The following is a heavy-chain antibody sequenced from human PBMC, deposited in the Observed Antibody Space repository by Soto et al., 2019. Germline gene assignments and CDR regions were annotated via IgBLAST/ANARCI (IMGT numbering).Heavy chain of an antibody. D-gene: IGHD2-15*01. CDR2: TYYSGST. Sequence: PSETLSLTCTVSGGSISSYYWSWIRQPPGKGLEWIGYTYYSGSTNYNPSLKSRVTISVDTSKNQFSLKLSSVTAADTAMYYCARDYGGSFDYWDQGTLVTVSS. CDR3: ARDYGGSFDY. CDR1: GGSISSYY. V-gene: IGHV4-59*01. J-gene: IGHJ4*02.